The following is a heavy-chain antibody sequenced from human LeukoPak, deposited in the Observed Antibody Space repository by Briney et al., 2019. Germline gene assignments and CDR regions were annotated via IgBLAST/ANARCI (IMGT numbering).Heavy chain of an antibody. Sequence: SETLSLTCTVSGYSISSGYYWGWIRQPPGKGLEWIGYIYYSGSTNYNPSLKSRVTISVDTSKNQFSLKLSSVTAADTAVYYCARAEWLLSTRGTVDAFDIWGQGTMVTVSS. V-gene: IGHV4-38-2*02. CDR2: IYYSGST. J-gene: IGHJ3*02. CDR1: GYSISSGYY. D-gene: IGHD3-3*01. CDR3: ARAEWLLSTRGTVDAFDI.